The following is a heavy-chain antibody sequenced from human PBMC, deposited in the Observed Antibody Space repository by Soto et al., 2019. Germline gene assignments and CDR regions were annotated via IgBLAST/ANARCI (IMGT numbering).Heavy chain of an antibody. CDR3: ARDLVVGGRRLNY. D-gene: IGHD1-26*01. J-gene: IGHJ4*02. Sequence: EVQLVESGGGLVQPGGSLRLSCVVSGFTFRSYWMTWVRQAPGKGLEWVANIKGDGSEKYYVDSVEGRFTISRDNAKNSLYLQLNSLRAEDTAVYDCARDLVVGGRRLNYWGPGTLVTVSS. CDR1: GFTFRSYW. CDR2: IKGDGSEK. V-gene: IGHV3-7*01.